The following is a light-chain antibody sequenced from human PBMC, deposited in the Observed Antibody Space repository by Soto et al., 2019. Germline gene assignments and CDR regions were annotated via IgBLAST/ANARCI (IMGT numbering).Light chain of an antibody. V-gene: IGKV1-33*01. J-gene: IGKJ2*01. Sequence: EIQRTQSASSLSASVGDRFTITCQASQVISNYLNWYQQKPGKAPKLLIYDISTLEIGVPSRFSGSGSGTDFTFTITGLQPEDIATYYCQQYENLPYTFGQGTKVDIK. CDR2: DIS. CDR3: QQYENLPYT. CDR1: QVISNY.